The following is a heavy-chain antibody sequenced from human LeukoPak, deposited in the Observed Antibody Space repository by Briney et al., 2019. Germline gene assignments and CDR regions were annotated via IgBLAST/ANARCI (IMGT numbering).Heavy chain of an antibody. Sequence: ASVKVSCKASGYTFTSYGISWVRQAPGQGLEWMGWISAYNGNTNYAQKLQGGVTMTTDTSTSTAYMELRSLRSDDTAVYYCARDRYCSSTSCSYTYYYYYMDVWGKGTTVTVSS. D-gene: IGHD2-2*01. CDR3: ARDRYCSSTSCSYTYYYYYMDV. J-gene: IGHJ6*03. CDR1: GYTFTSYG. CDR2: ISAYNGNT. V-gene: IGHV1-18*01.